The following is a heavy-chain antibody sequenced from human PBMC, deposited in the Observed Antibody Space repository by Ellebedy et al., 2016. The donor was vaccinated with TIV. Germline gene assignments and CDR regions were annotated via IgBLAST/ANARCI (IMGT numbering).Heavy chain of an antibody. D-gene: IGHD3-3*01. CDR1: GFTFNDYG. CDR3: ARDLRWDWSGQRIDY. V-gene: IGHV3-33*01. CDR2: IWYDGSSE. Sequence: GESLKISCAASGFTFNDYGLHWVRQAPGEGLEWVAFIWYDGSSEYYADSVKGRFTISRDKSENTLYLQMNSLRAEDTAVYYCARDLRWDWSGQRIDYWGQGSLVTVSS. J-gene: IGHJ4*02.